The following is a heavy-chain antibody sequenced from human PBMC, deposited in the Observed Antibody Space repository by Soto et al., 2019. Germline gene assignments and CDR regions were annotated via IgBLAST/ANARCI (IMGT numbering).Heavy chain of an antibody. CDR3: ARLRWETENNWFDP. Sequence: SETLSLTCTVSGDSISSVDHYWSWIRQPPGKGLEWMGYIYHSGSTHYNPSLNSRLTTSIDTSTNRFSLNLTSVTAADTAVYFCARLRWETENNWFDPWGQGALVTVSS. J-gene: IGHJ5*02. CDR1: GDSISSVDHY. V-gene: IGHV4-30-4*01. CDR2: IYHSGST. D-gene: IGHD1-26*01.